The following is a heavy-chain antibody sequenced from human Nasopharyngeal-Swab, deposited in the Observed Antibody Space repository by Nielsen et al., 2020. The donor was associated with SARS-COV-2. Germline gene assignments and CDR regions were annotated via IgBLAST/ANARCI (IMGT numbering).Heavy chain of an antibody. CDR2: ISGSGDNT. D-gene: IGHD2-15*01. CDR1: GFTFTSYA. Sequence: GESLKISCAASGFTFTSYAMNWVRQAPGKGLEWVSGISGSGDNTYYADSIKGRFTISRDSSKNTLYLQMNSLRAEDSAVYYCAKDSGAGFCDGGSCFPTNHWGQGTQVTVSS. V-gene: IGHV3-23*01. CDR3: AKDSGAGFCDGGSCFPTNH. J-gene: IGHJ5*02.